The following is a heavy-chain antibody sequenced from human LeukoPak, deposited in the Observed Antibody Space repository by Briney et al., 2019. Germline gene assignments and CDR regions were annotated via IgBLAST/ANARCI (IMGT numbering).Heavy chain of an antibody. CDR3: ARDQEKNYYYSGMDV. CDR1: GFTFSSYS. V-gene: IGHV3-21*01. Sequence: GGSLRLSCAASGFTFSSYSMNWVRQAPGKGLEWVSSISSSRSYIYYADSVKGRSTISRDNAKNSLYLQMNSLSAKDTDVYYFARDQEKNYYYSGMDVWGQGTTVTVSS. D-gene: IGHD2/OR15-2a*01. CDR2: ISSSRSYI. J-gene: IGHJ6*02.